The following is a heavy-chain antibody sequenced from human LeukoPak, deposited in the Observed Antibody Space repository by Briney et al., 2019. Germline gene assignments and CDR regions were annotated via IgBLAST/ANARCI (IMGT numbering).Heavy chain of an antibody. J-gene: IGHJ6*02. CDR2: IIPIFGTA. V-gene: IGHV1-69*13. CDR1: GGTSSSYA. CDR3: ARGTCSSTSCYTTPMDV. D-gene: IGHD2-2*02. Sequence: SVKVSCKASGGTSSSYAISWVRQAPGQGLEWMGGIIPIFGTANYAQKFQGRVTITADESTSTAYMELSSLRSEDTAVYYCARGTCSSTSCYTTPMDVWGQGTTVTVSS.